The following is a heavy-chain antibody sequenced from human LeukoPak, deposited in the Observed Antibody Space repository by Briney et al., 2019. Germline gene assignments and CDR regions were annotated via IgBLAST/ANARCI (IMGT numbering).Heavy chain of an antibody. V-gene: IGHV1-46*01. CDR3: ARESLAAAGLDY. Sequence: ASVKVSCKASGYTFTSYYMHWVRQAPGQGLEWMGIINPSGGSTSYAQKFQGRVTMARDTSTSTVYMELSSLRSEDTAVYYCARESLAAAGLDYWGQGTLVTVSS. CDR2: INPSGGST. J-gene: IGHJ4*02. D-gene: IGHD6-13*01. CDR1: GYTFTSYY.